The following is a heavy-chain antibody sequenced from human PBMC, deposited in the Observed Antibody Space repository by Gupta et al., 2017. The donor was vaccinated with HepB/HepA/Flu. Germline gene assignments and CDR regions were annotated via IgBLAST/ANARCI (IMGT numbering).Heavy chain of an antibody. CDR3: AKGGYGDFAYFEY. J-gene: IGHJ4*02. CDR1: GFTCSSYS. V-gene: IGHV3-23*01. D-gene: IGHD4-17*01. CDR2: INNSGSST. Sequence: EVQLLESGGGLVQPGGSLRLSGAASGFTCSSYSMTWVRQAPGKGLEWLSVINNSGSSTYYTDSVKGRFTISRDNSKNTVYLQMNNLRAEDTAVYYCAKGGYGDFAYFEYWGQGTLVTVSP.